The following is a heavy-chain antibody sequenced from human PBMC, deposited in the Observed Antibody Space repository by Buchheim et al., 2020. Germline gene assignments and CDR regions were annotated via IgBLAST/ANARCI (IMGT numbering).Heavy chain of an antibody. CDR2: FSGSGGST. CDR3: AKDLGYCSTTTCYFDY. D-gene: IGHD2-2*01. CDR1: GFTFSDYA. V-gene: IGHV3-23*01. Sequence: EVQLLESGGGWVQPGGSLRLSCAASGFTFSDYAMSWVRQAPGKGLEWVSAFSGSGGSTYYANSVKGRFTISRDRSKNKLYLQMNSLRAEDTAVYYCAKDLGYCSTTTCYFDYWGQGTL. J-gene: IGHJ4*02.